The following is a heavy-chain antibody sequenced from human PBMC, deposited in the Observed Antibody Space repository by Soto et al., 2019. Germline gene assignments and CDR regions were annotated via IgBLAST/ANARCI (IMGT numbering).Heavy chain of an antibody. CDR1: GGSISSYY. CDR2: INHSGST. CDR3: ARGGAVAGPGPWFDP. D-gene: IGHD6-19*01. J-gene: IGHJ5*02. V-gene: IGHV4-59*12. Sequence: SETLSLTCTVSGGSISSYYWSWIRQPPGKGLEWIGDINHSGSTNYNPSLKSRVTISVDTSKNQFSLKLSSVTAADTAVYYCARGGAVAGPGPWFDPWGQGTLVTVSS.